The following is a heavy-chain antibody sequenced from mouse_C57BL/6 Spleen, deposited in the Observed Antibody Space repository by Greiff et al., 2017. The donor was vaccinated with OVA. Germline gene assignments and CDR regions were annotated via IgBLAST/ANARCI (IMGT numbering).Heavy chain of an antibody. J-gene: IGHJ3*01. CDR2: ISYDGSN. V-gene: IGHV3-6*01. CDR1: GYSITSGYY. Sequence: EESGPGLVKPSQSLSLTCSVTGYSITSGYYWNWIRQFPGNKLEWMGYISYDGSNNYNPSLKNRISITRDTSKNQFFLKLNSVTTEDTATYYCAREVYDGSFAYWGQGTLVTVSA. D-gene: IGHD2-3*01. CDR3: AREVYDGSFAY.